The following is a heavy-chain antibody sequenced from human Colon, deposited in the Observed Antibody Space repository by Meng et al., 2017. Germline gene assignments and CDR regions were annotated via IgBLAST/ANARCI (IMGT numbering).Heavy chain of an antibody. V-gene: IGHV6-1*01. CDR1: GDSVSSNSAA. CDR2: TYYRSKYYN. D-gene: IGHD3-10*02. Sequence: QVKLQQSGSGLVKPAPTISATCSSSGDSVSSNSAAWNWIRQYHSSVLEWLGRTYYRSKYYNDYALSVNSRITIKPAKYNNQFSLQLNCIVSEDTAIYYCARDWGDVRGGFDFWGQGTLVTVSS. J-gene: IGHJ4*02. CDR3: ARDWGDVRGGFDF.